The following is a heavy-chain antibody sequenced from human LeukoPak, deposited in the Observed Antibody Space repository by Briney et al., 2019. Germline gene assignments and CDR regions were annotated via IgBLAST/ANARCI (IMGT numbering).Heavy chain of an antibody. CDR2: IRYDGSNK. Sequence: GGSLRLSCAASEFTFNSYGMHGVRQAPGKGLEWVAFIRYDGSNKYYADSVKGRFTISRDNSKNTLYLQMNSLRAEDTAIYYCAKNGDRGAYCSGGSCYPYYYYNMDVWGKGTTVTISS. V-gene: IGHV3-30*02. CDR3: AKNGDRGAYCSGGSCYPYYYYNMDV. CDR1: EFTFNSYG. J-gene: IGHJ6*03. D-gene: IGHD2-15*01.